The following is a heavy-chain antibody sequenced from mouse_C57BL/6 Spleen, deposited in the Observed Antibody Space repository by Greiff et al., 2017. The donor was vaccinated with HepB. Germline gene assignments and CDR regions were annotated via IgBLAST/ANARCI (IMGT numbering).Heavy chain of an antibody. D-gene: IGHD2-4*01. Sequence: QVQLQQSGAELVRPGASVTLSCKASGYTFTDYEMHWVKQTPVHGLEWIGAIDPETGGTAYNQKFKGKAILTADKSSSTAYMELRSLTSEDSAVYYCTSLNDYDSAWFAYWGQGTLVTVSA. V-gene: IGHV1-15*01. CDR1: GYTFTDYE. CDR3: TSLNDYDSAWFAY. J-gene: IGHJ3*01. CDR2: IDPETGGT.